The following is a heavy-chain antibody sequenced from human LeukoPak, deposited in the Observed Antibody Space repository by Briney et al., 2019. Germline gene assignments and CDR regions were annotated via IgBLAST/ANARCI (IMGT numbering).Heavy chain of an antibody. CDR1: GGSISSYY. D-gene: IGHD6-19*01. CDR3: ARHKYSSGWPPEGAFDI. V-gene: IGHV4-59*08. J-gene: IGHJ3*02. Sequence: PSETLSLTCTVSGGSISSYYWSWIRQPPGKGLEWIGYIYYSGSANYNPSLKSRVTISVDTSKNQFSLKLSSVTAADTAVYYCARHKYSSGWPPEGAFDIWGQGTMVTVSS. CDR2: IYYSGSA.